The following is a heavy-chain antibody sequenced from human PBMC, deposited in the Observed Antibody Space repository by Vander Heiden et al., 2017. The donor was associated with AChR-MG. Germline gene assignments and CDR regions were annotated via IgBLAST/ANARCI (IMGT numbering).Heavy chain of an antibody. CDR3: ARDLSLAGAFDI. Sequence: EVQLVESGGGLVKPGGSLRLSCAASGFTFSSYSMNWVRQAPGKGLEWVSSISSSSSYIYYADSVKGRFTISRDNAKNSLYLQMNSLRAEDTAVYYCARDLSLAGAFDIWGQGTMVTVSS. J-gene: IGHJ3*02. CDR1: GFTFSSYS. V-gene: IGHV3-21*01. CDR2: ISSSSSYI.